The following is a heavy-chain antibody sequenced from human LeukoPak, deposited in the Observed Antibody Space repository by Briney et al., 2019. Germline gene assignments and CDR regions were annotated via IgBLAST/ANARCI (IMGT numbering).Heavy chain of an antibody. Sequence: GASVKVSCKASGYTFTGYYMHWVRQAPGQGLEWMGWINPNSGGTNYAQKFQGRVTMTRDTSISTAYMELSRLRSDDTAVYYCARDPTEYSSSSLDYWGQGTLVTVSS. J-gene: IGHJ4*02. CDR1: GYTFTGYY. CDR3: ARDPTEYSSSSLDY. D-gene: IGHD6-13*01. V-gene: IGHV1-2*02. CDR2: INPNSGGT.